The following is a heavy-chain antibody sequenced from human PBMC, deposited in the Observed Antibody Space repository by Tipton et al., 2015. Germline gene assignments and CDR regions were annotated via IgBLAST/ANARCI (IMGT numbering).Heavy chain of an antibody. CDR1: GFTVSSNY. J-gene: IGHJ4*02. CDR2: ISDSGGST. V-gene: IGHV3-23*01. D-gene: IGHD5-12*01. CDR3: AKVRQSTPLIVALFDY. Sequence: GSLRLSCAASGFTVSSNYMSWVRQAPGKGLEWVSSISDSGGSTYYADSVTGRFTISRDNSKNTLYLQMDSLGAEDTAVYYCAKVRQSTPLIVALFDYWGQGTLVTVSS.